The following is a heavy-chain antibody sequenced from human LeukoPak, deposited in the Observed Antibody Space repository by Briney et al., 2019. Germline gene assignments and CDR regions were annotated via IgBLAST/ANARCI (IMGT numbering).Heavy chain of an antibody. D-gene: IGHD3-22*01. Sequence: PSETLSLTCAVYGGSFSGYYWSWLRQPPGKGLEWIGEINHSGSTNYNPSLKSRVTISVDTSKNQFSLKLSSVTAADTAVYYCARGPYYYDKDAFDIWGQGTMVTVSS. V-gene: IGHV4-34*01. CDR2: INHSGST. J-gene: IGHJ3*02. CDR1: GGSFSGYY. CDR3: ARGPYYYDKDAFDI.